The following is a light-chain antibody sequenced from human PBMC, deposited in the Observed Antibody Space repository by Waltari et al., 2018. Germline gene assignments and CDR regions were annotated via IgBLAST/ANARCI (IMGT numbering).Light chain of an antibody. CDR2: DVS. J-gene: IGLJ3*02. CDR3: SSFTGSATWV. Sequence: QSALTQPASVSGSPGQSITISCTGTSSDVGAYTYVSWYQHHPDNAPKLIIYDVSNRPSGVSHRFSGSKSGNTASLTISGLQAEDEAHYSCSSFTGSATWVFGGGTKLTVL. CDR1: SSDVGAYTY. V-gene: IGLV2-14*03.